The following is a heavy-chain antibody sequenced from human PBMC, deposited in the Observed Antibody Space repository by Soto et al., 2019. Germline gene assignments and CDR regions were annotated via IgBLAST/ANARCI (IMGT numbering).Heavy chain of an antibody. V-gene: IGHV3-30*18. J-gene: IGHJ6*02. CDR3: AKDPSWQGGGYYYYGMDV. D-gene: IGHD1-26*01. Sequence: GGSLRLSYAASGFTFSSYGMHWVRQAPGKGLEWVAVISYDGSNKYYADSVKGRFTISRDNSKNTLYLQMNSLRAEDTAVYYCAKDPSWQGGGYYYYGMDVWGQGTTVTVSS. CDR1: GFTFSSYG. CDR2: ISYDGSNK.